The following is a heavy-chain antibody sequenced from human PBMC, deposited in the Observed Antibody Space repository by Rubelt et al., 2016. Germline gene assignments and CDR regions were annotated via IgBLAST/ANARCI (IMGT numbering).Heavy chain of an antibody. V-gene: IGHV4-59*01. J-gene: IGHJ4*02. CDR3: ARGPPSDYSNYVPFFDY. CDR2: IYYSGST. Sequence: QVQLQESGPGLVKPSETLSLTCTVSGDSISSYYWSWIRQPPGKGLEWIGYIYYSGSTNYNPSLRGRVTISVDTSKNQFSLKLSSVTAADTAVYYCARGPPSDYSNYVPFFDYWGQGTLVTVSS. D-gene: IGHD4-11*01. CDR1: GDSISSYY.